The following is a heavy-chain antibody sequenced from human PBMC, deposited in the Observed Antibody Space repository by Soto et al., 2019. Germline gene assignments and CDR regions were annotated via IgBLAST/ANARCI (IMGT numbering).Heavy chain of an antibody. Sequence: QVQLVQSGAEVKKPGSSVKVSCKASGGTFSSYTISWVRQAPGQGLEWMGRIIPILGIANYAQKFQGRVTITPDNTTSPASMELGSLRSEDTAVYYCARASCCGGGCDSPDYWGQGTLVPVSS. CDR3: ARASCCGGGCDSPDY. J-gene: IGHJ4*02. CDR1: GGTFSSYT. CDR2: IIPILGIA. D-gene: IGHD2-21*02. V-gene: IGHV1-69*02.